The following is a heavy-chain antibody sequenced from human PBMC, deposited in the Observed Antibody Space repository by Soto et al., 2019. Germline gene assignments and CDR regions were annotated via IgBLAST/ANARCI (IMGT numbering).Heavy chain of an antibody. V-gene: IGHV3-23*01. Sequence: EVQLLESGGGLVQPGGSLRLSCAASGFTFSDYAMNWVRQARGKGLEWVSGLGGTNSDTHYAASVEGRFTVSRDNSKSTLFLQMNSLRAEDTAVYYCAKDKVDHNGVWDPFDRWGQGTMVTVSS. CDR3: AKDKVDHNGVWDPFDR. D-gene: IGHD2-8*01. J-gene: IGHJ3*02. CDR1: GFTFSDYA. CDR2: LGGTNSDT.